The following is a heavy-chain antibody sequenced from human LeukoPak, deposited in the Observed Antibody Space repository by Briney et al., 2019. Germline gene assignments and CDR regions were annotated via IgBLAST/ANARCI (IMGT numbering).Heavy chain of an antibody. Sequence: PSGTLSLTCAVSGGSISSSNWWSWVRQPPGKGLEWIGSIYYSGSTYYNPSLKSRVTISVDTSKNQFSLKLSSVTAADTAVYYCARIWLGDGPFDYWGQGTLVTVSS. D-gene: IGHD3-10*01. CDR2: IYYSGST. V-gene: IGHV4-4*02. CDR3: ARIWLGDGPFDY. J-gene: IGHJ4*02. CDR1: GGSISSSNW.